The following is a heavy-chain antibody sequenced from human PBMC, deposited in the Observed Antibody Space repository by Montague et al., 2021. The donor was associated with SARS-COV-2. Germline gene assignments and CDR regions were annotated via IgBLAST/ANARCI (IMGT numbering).Heavy chain of an antibody. D-gene: IGHD4-17*01. J-gene: IGHJ4*02. CDR1: GDSISSNTYY. CDR2: IFYSKTT. V-gene: IGHV4-39*07. Sequence: SETLSLTCTVSGDSISSNTYYWGWIRQPPGKGLEWIGNIFYSKTTYYNPSLKSRVTISVDTSKNQYSLTLRFVTAADTALYYCAGGMNVGDYPIDSWGQGTLVTVSS. CDR3: AGGMNVGDYPIDS.